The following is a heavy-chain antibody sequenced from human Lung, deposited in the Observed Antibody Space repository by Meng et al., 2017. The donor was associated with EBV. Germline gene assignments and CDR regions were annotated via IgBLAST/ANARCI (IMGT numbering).Heavy chain of an antibody. CDR3: ARGKLSGYRYFDY. J-gene: IGHJ4*02. CDR1: GGSISSGGYY. V-gene: IGHV4-31*03. Sequence: QVQLQASGPGLVKPSQTLSLTCTVSGGSISSGGYYWSWIRHHPGKGLEWIGYIYYSGDTDYNPSLKSRVTISMDTSKNQFSLKLSSVTAADTAVYYCARGKLSGYRYFDYWGQGTLVTVSS. D-gene: IGHD3-3*01. CDR2: IYYSGDT.